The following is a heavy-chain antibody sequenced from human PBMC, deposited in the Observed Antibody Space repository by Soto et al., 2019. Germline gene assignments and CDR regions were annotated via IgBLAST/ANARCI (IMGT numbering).Heavy chain of an antibody. Sequence: EVPLVESGGGLVQPGGSLKLSCAASGFILRGSAVHWVRQASGKGLEWVGRIRSKANSDATAYAESVKGRFTISRDDSKNTAFLQMNSLNAEDTAVYYCTRSGWDNGDNYYYGSDVWGQGTTVTVSS. CDR3: TRSGWDNGDNYYYGSDV. J-gene: IGHJ6*02. CDR1: GFILRGSA. D-gene: IGHD6-19*01. V-gene: IGHV3-73*01. CDR2: IRSKANSDAT.